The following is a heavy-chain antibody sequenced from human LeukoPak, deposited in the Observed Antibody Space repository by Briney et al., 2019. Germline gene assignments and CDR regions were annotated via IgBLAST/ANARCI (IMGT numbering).Heavy chain of an antibody. CDR3: ARFRIAGVPAAIRAGTYMDV. D-gene: IGHD2-2*01. Sequence: ASVTVSFTASGNTVAMYGISWVRQAPGQGLEWMGWISAYNGNTNYAQELQGRVTMTTDTSTSTTYMELRSLRSDDTAVYYCARFRIAGVPAAIRAGTYMDVWGKGTTVTVSS. CDR2: ISAYNGNT. V-gene: IGHV1-18*01. CDR1: GNTVAMYG. J-gene: IGHJ6*03.